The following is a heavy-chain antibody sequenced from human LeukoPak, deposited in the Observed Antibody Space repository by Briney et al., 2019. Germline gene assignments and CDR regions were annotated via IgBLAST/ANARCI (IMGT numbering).Heavy chain of an antibody. V-gene: IGHV1-3*01. D-gene: IGHD6-6*01. CDR1: GYTFTNYA. Sequence: ASVKVSCKASGYTFTNYAMHWVRQAPGQRLEWMGWINADNGNTKSSQKFQGGVTITRDTSASAAYMELSSLRSEDTAVYYCARGASEKCSSSSCLYYYMDVWGKGTTVTVSS. J-gene: IGHJ6*03. CDR3: ARGASEKCSSSSCLYYYMDV. CDR2: INADNGNT.